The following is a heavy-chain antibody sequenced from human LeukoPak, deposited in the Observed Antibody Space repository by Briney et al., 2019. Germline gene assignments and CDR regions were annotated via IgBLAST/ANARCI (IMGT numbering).Heavy chain of an antibody. CDR2: INPGGST. V-gene: IGHV4-34*01. Sequence: SETLSLTCAVYGGTFRGYYWSWIRQSPGKGLEWIGEINPGGSTNYNPSLESRVIISVDTSKNQFSLKMDSVRAADTAVYYCAREDCSGGDCTSFDYWGQGTLVTVSS. CDR3: AREDCSGGDCTSFDY. J-gene: IGHJ4*02. D-gene: IGHD2-15*01. CDR1: GGTFRGYY.